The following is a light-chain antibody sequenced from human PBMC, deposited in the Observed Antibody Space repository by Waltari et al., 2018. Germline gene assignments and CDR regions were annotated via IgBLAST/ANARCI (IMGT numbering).Light chain of an antibody. Sequence: QSALTQPPSASESPGQSVAISCTGTSSDVGGYNYVSWYQQHPGKAPKLMIYEVSKRPPGRPDRFSGSQSGNPASRTVAGLQAEDEADYYCSSYTGSNVVFGGGTKLTVL. CDR2: EVS. CDR1: SSDVGGYNY. V-gene: IGLV2-8*01. CDR3: SSYTGSNVV. J-gene: IGLJ2*01.